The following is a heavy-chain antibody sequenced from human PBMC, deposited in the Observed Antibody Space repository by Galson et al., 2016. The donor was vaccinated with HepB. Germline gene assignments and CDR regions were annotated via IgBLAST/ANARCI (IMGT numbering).Heavy chain of an antibody. CDR1: GFTVSDYT. D-gene: IGHD6-25*01. CDR2: ITSSGGLS. CDR3: ASRGFYGSLDN. J-gene: IGHJ4*02. V-gene: IGHV3-11*01. Sequence: SLRLSCAASGFTVSDYTMNWVRQAPGKGLEWISYITSSGGLSYYADSMEGRFTISRDNAKNSVCLQINSLRAEDTAVYYCASRGFYGSLDNWGQGTLVTVSS.